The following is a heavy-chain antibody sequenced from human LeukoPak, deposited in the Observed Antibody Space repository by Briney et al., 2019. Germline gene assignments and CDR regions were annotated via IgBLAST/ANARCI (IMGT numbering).Heavy chain of an antibody. CDR1: GGSISSYY. D-gene: IGHD6-19*01. J-gene: IGHJ4*02. Sequence: SETLSLTCTVSGGSISSYYWSWIRQPPGKGLKWIGYIYYSGSTNYNPSLKSRVTISVDTSKNQFSLKLSSVTAADTAVYYCARRGHSSGLGWYYFDYWGQGTLVTVSS. CDR2: IYYSGST. V-gene: IGHV4-59*08. CDR3: ARRGHSSGLGWYYFDY.